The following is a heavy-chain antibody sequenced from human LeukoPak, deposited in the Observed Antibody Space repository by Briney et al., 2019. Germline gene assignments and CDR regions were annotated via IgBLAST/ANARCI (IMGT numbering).Heavy chain of an antibody. Sequence: SETLSLTCAVSRGSISSDNTWWTWVRQPPGKGLEWIGDIYHSGTTNYNPSLRSRVTISLDKSKNQFSLSLNSVTAADTAVYYCTRGGLLWFGESSGYGMDVWGQGTTVTVSS. D-gene: IGHD3-10*01. V-gene: IGHV4-4*02. J-gene: IGHJ6*02. CDR3: TRGGLLWFGESSGYGMDV. CDR1: RGSISSDNTW. CDR2: IYHSGTT.